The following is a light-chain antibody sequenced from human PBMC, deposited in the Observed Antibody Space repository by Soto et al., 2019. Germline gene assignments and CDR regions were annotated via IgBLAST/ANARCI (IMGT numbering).Light chain of an antibody. CDR2: EVT. CDR1: SSDVGGYNY. Sequence: QSALTQPPSASGSPGRSVTMSCTGTSSDVGGYNYVSWYQQHPGKAPKLMIYEVTKRPSGVPDRFSGSKSGNTASLTVSGLQAEDESDYYCSSYAGSNNLVFGGGTKVTVL. J-gene: IGLJ3*02. V-gene: IGLV2-8*01. CDR3: SSYAGSNNLV.